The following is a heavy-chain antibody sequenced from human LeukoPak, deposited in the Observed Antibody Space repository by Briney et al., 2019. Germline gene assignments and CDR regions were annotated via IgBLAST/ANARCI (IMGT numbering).Heavy chain of an antibody. J-gene: IGHJ6*02. D-gene: IGHD4-17*01. Sequence: GASVKVSCKASGYTFTGYYMHWVRQAPGQGLEWMGWINPNSGGTNYAQKFQGRVTMTRDTSISTAYMELSRLRSDDTAVYYCARDYGDYVFAMRDGMDVWGQGTTVTVSS. CDR2: INPNSGGT. V-gene: IGHV1-2*02. CDR1: GYTFTGYY. CDR3: ARDYGDYVFAMRDGMDV.